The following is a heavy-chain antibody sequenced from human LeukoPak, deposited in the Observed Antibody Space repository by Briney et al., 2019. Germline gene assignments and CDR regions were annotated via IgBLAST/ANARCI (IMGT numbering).Heavy chain of an antibody. CDR2: ISGNGGTT. J-gene: IGHJ4*02. D-gene: IGHD6-13*01. CDR3: AKHPPDSSSWLCDY. CDR1: GFTFSTHA. Sequence: PGGSLRLSCAASGFTFSTHATSWVRQAPGKGLEWVSTISGNGGTTYYADSVKGRFTISRDNSKNTLYLQMNSLRVEDTAAYYCAKHPPDSSSWLCDYWGQGTLVTVSS. V-gene: IGHV3-23*01.